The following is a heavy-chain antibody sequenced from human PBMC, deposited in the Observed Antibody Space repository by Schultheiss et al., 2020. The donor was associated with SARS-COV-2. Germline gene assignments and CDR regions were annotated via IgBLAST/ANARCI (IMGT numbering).Heavy chain of an antibody. CDR3: ARHFGARTSPTSDNWFDP. CDR2: IYYSGST. CDR1: GGSISSSSYY. J-gene: IGHJ5*02. Sequence: SETLSLTCTVSGGSISSSSYYWGWIRQPPGKGLEWIGSIYYSGSTYYNPSLKSRVTISVDTSKNQFSLKLSSVTAADTAVYYCARHFGARTSPTSDNWFDPWGQGTLVTVSS. V-gene: IGHV4-39*01. D-gene: IGHD2-2*01.